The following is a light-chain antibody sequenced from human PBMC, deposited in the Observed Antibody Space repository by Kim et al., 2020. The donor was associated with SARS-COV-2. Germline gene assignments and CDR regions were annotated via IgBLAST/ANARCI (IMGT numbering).Light chain of an antibody. J-gene: IGKJ2*01. V-gene: IGKV1-16*01. CDR2: GVS. Sequence: SASVGDSVTIPCRASEDIGRNVAWLRLVPGKRPQSLIYGVSNLQQGVPPTFVGGGSGTHFTLTVTDLQPDDFATYFCQQYQSFPFTFGQGTKLEI. CDR3: QQYQSFPFT. CDR1: EDIGRN.